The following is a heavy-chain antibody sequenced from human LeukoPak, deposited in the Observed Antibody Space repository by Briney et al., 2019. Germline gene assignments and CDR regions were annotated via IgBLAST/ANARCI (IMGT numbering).Heavy chain of an antibody. Sequence: GGSLRLSCAASGFTFSSYAMSWVRQAPGKGLEWVAKINQDGTDKNYVDSVRGRFTISRDNAKNSLYLQMSSLRAEDTALYYCARVSRSVAGANNWGQGTLVTVSS. CDR1: GFTFSSYA. CDR2: INQDGTDK. J-gene: IGHJ4*02. V-gene: IGHV3-7*01. D-gene: IGHD6-19*01. CDR3: ARVSRSVAGANN.